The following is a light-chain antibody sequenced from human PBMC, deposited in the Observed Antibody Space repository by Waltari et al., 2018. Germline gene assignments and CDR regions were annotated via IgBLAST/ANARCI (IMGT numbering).Light chain of an antibody. CDR2: DAS. Sequence: EIVLTQSPATLSLSPGESATLSCRASQSIGSYLAWYQQKPGLAPSLLIYDASNRAAGIPARFSGGGSGTDFTLTISSLEPEDFAVYYCQHRSNWPPSFGQGTKVEIE. CDR1: QSIGSY. J-gene: IGKJ2*01. V-gene: IGKV3-11*01. CDR3: QHRSNWPPS.